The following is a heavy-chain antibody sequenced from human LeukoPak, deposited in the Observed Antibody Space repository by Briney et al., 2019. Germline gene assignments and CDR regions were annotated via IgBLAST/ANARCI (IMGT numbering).Heavy chain of an antibody. CDR3: AKKGDSGLNSAYYFDS. J-gene: IGHJ4*02. D-gene: IGHD6-19*01. CDR2: IYYSGNT. Sequence: KPSETLSLTCTVSGGSISSGSHYWGWIRQPPGKGLEWIGSIYYSGNTYDNPSLKSRVTISVDTSKNQFSLKLSSVTAADTAVYYCAKKGDSGLNSAYYFDSWGQGTLVTVSS. V-gene: IGHV4-39*01. CDR1: GGSISSGSHY.